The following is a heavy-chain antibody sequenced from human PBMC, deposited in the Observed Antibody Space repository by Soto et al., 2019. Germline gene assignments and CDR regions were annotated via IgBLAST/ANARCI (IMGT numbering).Heavy chain of an antibody. CDR1: GGTFSNYA. D-gene: IGHD3-3*01. Sequence: QVQLVQSGAEVKQPGSSVKVSCKASGGTFSNYAISWVRQDPGQGLEWMGGIIPVFGTPKYAQKFQGRVTITADPSTNTVYMELSSLRSDDTAMYYCAGGSFGVMITLDFWGQGTLVTVSS. CDR2: IIPVFGTP. V-gene: IGHV1-69*01. CDR3: AGGSFGVMITLDF. J-gene: IGHJ4*02.